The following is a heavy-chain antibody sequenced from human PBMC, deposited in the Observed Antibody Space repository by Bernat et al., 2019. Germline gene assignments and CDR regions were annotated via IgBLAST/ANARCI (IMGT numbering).Heavy chain of an antibody. CDR2: IWYDGSNK. CDR3: ARVNQSPLDYRGAYYYYGMDV. Sequence: QVQLVESGGGVVQPGRSLRLSCAASGFTFSSYGMHWVRQAPGKGLEWVAVIWYDGSNKYYADSVNGRFTISRDNSKNTLYLQMSSLRADDTAVYYCARVNQSPLDYRGAYYYYGMDVWGQGTTVTVSS. V-gene: IGHV3-33*01. CDR1: GFTFSSYG. J-gene: IGHJ6*02. D-gene: IGHD4-11*01.